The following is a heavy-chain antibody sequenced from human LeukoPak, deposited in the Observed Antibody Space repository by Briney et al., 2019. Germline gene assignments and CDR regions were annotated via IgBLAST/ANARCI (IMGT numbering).Heavy chain of an antibody. V-gene: IGHV1-2*02. CDR1: GYTFTGYY. CDR3: ARVLGYHDSSGLDY. J-gene: IGHJ4*02. D-gene: IGHD3-22*01. CDR2: INPNSGGT. Sequence: ASVKVSCKASGYTFTGYYMHWVRQAPGQGLEWMGWINPNSGGTNYAQKFQGRVTMTRDTSISTAYMELSRLRSDDTAVYYCARVLGYHDSSGLDYWGQGTLVTVSS.